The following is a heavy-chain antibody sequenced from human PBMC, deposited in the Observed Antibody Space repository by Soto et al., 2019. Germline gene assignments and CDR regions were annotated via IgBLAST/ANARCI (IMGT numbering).Heavy chain of an antibody. CDR2: ISSTTNYI. CDR3: ARAAIHGSSWYFWFDP. V-gene: IGHV3-21*04. D-gene: IGHD6-13*01. CDR1: GFTFTRYS. Sequence: GSLRLSCAASGFTFTRYSMNWVRQAPGKGLEWVSSISSTTNYIYYGDSMKGRFTISRDNAKNSLYLEMNSLRSEDAAVYYCARAAIHGSSWYFWFDPWGQGTLVTVSS. J-gene: IGHJ5*02.